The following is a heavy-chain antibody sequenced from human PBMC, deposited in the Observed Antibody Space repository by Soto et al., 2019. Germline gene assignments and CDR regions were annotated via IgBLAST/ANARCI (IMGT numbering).Heavy chain of an antibody. CDR2: ISYDGSNK. CDR1: GFTFSSYG. D-gene: IGHD2-15*01. Sequence: QVQLVESGGGVVQPGRSLRLSCAASGFTFSSYGMHWVRQAPGKGLEWVAVISYDGSNKYYADSVKGRFTISRDNSKNTMDVELNSMRAEDTAVYYCAKEYGGNSEERGPAAYYYYFGMDVLGQGTPVTVSS. J-gene: IGHJ6*02. V-gene: IGHV3-30*18. CDR3: AKEYGGNSEERGPAAYYYYFGMDV.